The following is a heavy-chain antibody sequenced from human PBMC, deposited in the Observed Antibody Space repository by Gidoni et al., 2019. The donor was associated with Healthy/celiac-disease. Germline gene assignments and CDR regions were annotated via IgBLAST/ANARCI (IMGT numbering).Heavy chain of an antibody. V-gene: IGHV3-23*01. D-gene: IGHD1-7*01. J-gene: IGHJ4*02. CDR1: GFPFSSYA. CDR3: AKDIGNRELLGFDY. CDR2: ISGSGGST. Sequence: EVQLLESGGGLVQPGGSLRLSCAASGFPFSSYALSLVRQAPGKGLEWVSAISGSGGSTYYADSVKGRFTISRDNSKNTLYLQMNSLRAEDTAVYYCAKDIGNRELLGFDYWGQGTLVTVSS.